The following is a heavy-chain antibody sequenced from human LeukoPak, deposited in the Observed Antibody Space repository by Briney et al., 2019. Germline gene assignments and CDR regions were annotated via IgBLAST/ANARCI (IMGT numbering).Heavy chain of an antibody. CDR2: VYTSGST. J-gene: IGHJ3*02. V-gene: IGHV4-4*07. Sequence: SETLSLTCSVSGGSISGYYWTWIRQPAGKGLEWIGRVYTSGSTHYNPSLKTRLTMSVDTSKNQFSLKLSSVTAADTAVYYCARDRFGGYGAFDIWGQGTMVTVSS. CDR1: GGSISGYY. CDR3: ARDRFGGYGAFDI. D-gene: IGHD3-22*01.